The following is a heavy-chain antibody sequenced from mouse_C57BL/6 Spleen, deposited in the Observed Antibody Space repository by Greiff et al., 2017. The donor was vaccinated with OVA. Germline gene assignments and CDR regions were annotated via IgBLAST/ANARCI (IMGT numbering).Heavy chain of an antibody. CDR2: IDPSDSYT. J-gene: IGHJ2*01. Sequence: QVQLQQPGAELVMPGASVKLSCKASGYTFTSYWMHWVKQRPGQGLEWIGEIDPSDSYTNYNQKFKGKSTLTVDKSSSTAYMQLSSLTSEDSAVYYCARRGYEYGYYFDYWGQGTTLTVSS. V-gene: IGHV1-69*01. CDR3: ARRGYEYGYYFDY. D-gene: IGHD2-4*01. CDR1: GYTFTSYW.